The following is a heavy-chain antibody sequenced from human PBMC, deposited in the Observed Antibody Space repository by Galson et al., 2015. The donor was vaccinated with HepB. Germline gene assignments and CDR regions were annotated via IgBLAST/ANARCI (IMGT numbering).Heavy chain of an antibody. CDR3: TTAPSLLWFGIGYGDV. D-gene: IGHD3-10*01. CDR1: GFTFSNAW. Sequence: SLRLSCAASGFTFSNAWMNWVRQAPGKGLEWVGRIKSKTDGGTTDYAAPVKGRFTISRDDSKNTLYLQMNSLKTADTAVYYCTTAPSLLWFGIGYGDVWGQGTTVTVSS. CDR2: IKSKTDGGTT. J-gene: IGHJ6*02. V-gene: IGHV3-15*07.